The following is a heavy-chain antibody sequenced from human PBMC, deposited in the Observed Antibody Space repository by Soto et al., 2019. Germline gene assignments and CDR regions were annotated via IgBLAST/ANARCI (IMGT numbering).Heavy chain of an antibody. CDR1: GYTFTSYD. V-gene: IGHV1-8*01. D-gene: IGHD3-22*01. J-gene: IGHJ4*02. CDR3: ATGGYYYDSSGSSLD. Sequence: ASVKVSCKASGYTFTSYDINWVRQATGQGLEWMGCINPNDGKTGYAQKFQGRVTMTEDTSTDTAYMELSSLRSEDTAVYYCATGGYYYDSSGSSLDWGQGTLVTSPQ. CDR2: INPNDGKT.